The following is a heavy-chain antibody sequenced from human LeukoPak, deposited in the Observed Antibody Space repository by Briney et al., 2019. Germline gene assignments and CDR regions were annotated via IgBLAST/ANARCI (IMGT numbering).Heavy chain of an antibody. J-gene: IGHJ4*02. CDR2: INSDASGT. V-gene: IGHV3-74*01. CDR3: AKGVGATRY. D-gene: IGHD1-26*01. CDR1: GFTFSNYW. Sequence: GGSLRLSCAASGFTFSNYWMHWVRHAPGKGLVWVSRINSDASGTSYGDSVKGRFTISRDNAKNTLYLQMNGLRAEDTAVYYCAKGVGATRYWGQGTLVTVSS.